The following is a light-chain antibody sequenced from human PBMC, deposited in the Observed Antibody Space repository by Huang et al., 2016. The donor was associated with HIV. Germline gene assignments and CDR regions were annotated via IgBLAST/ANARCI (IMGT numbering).Light chain of an antibody. J-gene: IGKJ4*01. CDR3: QQRSSVVT. V-gene: IGKV3-11*01. Sequence: IVLTQSPATLAWYPGERVTLSCRASQSVGNYIAWYQQHPGQSPKLLIYDTSNRDTGTPVRVSGSGSGTVFTLTISILESDDFAVYYCQQRSSVVTFGGGTKVQVK. CDR1: QSVGNY. CDR2: DTS.